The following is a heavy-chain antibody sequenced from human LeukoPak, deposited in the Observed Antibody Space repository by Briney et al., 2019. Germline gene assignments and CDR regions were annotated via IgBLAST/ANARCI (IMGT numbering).Heavy chain of an antibody. D-gene: IGHD3-22*01. V-gene: IGHV1-2*02. J-gene: IGHJ3*02. CDR1: GYTFTGYY. CDR2: INPNSGGT. Sequence: GASVKVSCKASGYTFTGYYMHWVRQAPGQGLEGMGWINPNSGGTNYAQKFQGRVTMTRDTSISTAYMELSRLRSDDTAVYYCARTVTYDSSGYDAFDIWGQGTMVTVSS. CDR3: ARTVTYDSSGYDAFDI.